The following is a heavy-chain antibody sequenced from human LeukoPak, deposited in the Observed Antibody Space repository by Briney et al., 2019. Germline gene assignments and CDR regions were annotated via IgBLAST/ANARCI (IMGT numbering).Heavy chain of an antibody. J-gene: IGHJ4*02. D-gene: IGHD5-12*01. V-gene: IGHV3-74*01. CDR2: INNYGTST. CDR3: ARDLVVATGPDY. CDR1: GFTFSSYS. Sequence: GGSLRLSCAASGFTFSSYSMNCVRQAPGKGLVWVSRINNYGTSTNYADSVKGRFTISRDNAKNTLYLQMNSLRVEDTAVYYCARDLVVATGPDYWGQGTLVTVSS.